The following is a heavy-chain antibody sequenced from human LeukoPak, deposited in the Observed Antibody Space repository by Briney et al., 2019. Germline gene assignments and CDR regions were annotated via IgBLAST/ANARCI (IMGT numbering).Heavy chain of an antibody. D-gene: IGHD5-12*01. CDR3: ARHTRPGYSGYENAFDI. CDR1: GGSISSSSYY. V-gene: IGHV4-39*01. Sequence: SETLSLTCIVSGGSISSSSYYWGWIRQAPGEGVEWIGNFYDSGNTRYNPSLKSRVTISGETSKNQFSREMTSVTAAGTDVNWGARHTRPGYSGYENAFDIWGQGTMVTVSS. J-gene: IGHJ3*02. CDR2: FYDSGNT.